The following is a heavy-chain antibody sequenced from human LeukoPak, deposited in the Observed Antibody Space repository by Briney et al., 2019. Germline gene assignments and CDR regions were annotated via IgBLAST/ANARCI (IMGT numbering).Heavy chain of an antibody. D-gene: IGHD6-19*01. CDR3: ARGVAASATSEGNNWLDP. V-gene: IGHV1-2*02. CDR2: INPNSGGT. Sequence: GASVKVSCKASGYTFTGYYMHWVRQAPGQGLEWMGWINPNSGGTNYAQKFQGRVTMTRDTSISTAYMELSRLRSDDTAVYYCARGVAASATSEGNNWLDPWGQGTLVTVSS. CDR1: GYTFTGYY. J-gene: IGHJ5*02.